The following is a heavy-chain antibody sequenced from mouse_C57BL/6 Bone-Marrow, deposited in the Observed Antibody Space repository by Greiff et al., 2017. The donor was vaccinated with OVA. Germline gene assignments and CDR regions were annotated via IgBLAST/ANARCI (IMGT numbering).Heavy chain of an antibody. CDR2: ISYDGSN. Sequence: EVQLQQSGPGLVKPSQSLSLTCSVPGYSITSCYYWNWIRQFPGNKLEWMGYISYDGSNNYNPSLKNRISITRDTSKNQFFLKLNSVTTEDTATYYCARRGDSLYAMDYWGQGTSVTVSS. CDR1: GYSITSCYY. V-gene: IGHV3-6*01. CDR3: ARRGDSLYAMDY. J-gene: IGHJ4*01. D-gene: IGHD6-2*01.